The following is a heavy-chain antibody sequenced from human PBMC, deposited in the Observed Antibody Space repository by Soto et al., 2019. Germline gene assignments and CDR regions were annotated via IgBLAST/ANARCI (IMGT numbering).Heavy chain of an antibody. V-gene: IGHV4-39*01. J-gene: IGHJ5*02. CDR1: GASITSSSYF. CDR3: ARPAVAGYNWCDP. D-gene: IGHD6-19*01. Sequence: SETLFLTCTLSGASITSSSYFWGWIRQPPGKGLEWIGSIYSSGSTYYNPSLKSRVAIAVDTSENQFSLKVNSVTAADTAVYYCARPAVAGYNWCDPWGQGTLVTVSS. CDR2: IYSSGST.